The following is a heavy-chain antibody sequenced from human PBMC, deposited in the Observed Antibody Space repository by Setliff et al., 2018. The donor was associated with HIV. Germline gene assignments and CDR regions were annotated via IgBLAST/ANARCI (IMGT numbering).Heavy chain of an antibody. J-gene: IGHJ4*02. CDR3: AQLGMVDDFDY. CDR2: IYYSGSN. CDR1: GDSVSSRSYY. V-gene: IGHV4-61*03. D-gene: IGHD1-1*01. Sequence: SETLSLTCTVSGDSVSSRSYYWSWIRQPPGKGLEWIGFIYYSGSNNYHPSLKSRVTISVDTSKNHFSLKLRSVTAADTAVYYCAQLGMVDDFDYWGQGTLVTVSS.